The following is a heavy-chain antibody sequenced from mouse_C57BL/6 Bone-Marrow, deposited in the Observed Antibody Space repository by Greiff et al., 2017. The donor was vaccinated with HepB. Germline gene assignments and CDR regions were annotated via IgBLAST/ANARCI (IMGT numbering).Heavy chain of an antibody. CDR2: IHPNSGST. CDR1: GYTFTSYW. Sequence: VQLQQSGAELVKPGASVKLSCKASGYTFTSYWMHWVKQRPGQGLEWIGMIHPNSGSTNYNEKFKSKATLTVDKSSSTAYMQLSSLTSEDSAVYYCARSGIYYYGSSLFDYWGQGTTLTVSS. D-gene: IGHD1-1*01. CDR3: ARSGIYYYGSSLFDY. V-gene: IGHV1-64*01. J-gene: IGHJ2*01.